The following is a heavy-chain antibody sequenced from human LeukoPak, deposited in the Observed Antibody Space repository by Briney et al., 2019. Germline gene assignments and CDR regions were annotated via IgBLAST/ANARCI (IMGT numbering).Heavy chain of an antibody. Sequence: GASVKVSCKASGYTFTSYGISWVRQAPGQGLEWMGWIGAYNGNTNYAQKLQGRVTMTTDTSTSTAYMELRSLRSDDTAVYYCAREGYCSSTSCYVYYYYGMDVWGQGTTVTVSS. V-gene: IGHV1-18*01. CDR1: GYTFTSYG. CDR3: AREGYCSSTSCYVYYYYGMDV. J-gene: IGHJ6*02. D-gene: IGHD2-2*01. CDR2: IGAYNGNT.